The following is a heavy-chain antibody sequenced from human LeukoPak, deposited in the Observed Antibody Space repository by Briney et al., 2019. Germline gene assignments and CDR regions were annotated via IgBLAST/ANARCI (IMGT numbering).Heavy chain of an antibody. Sequence: SETLSLTCTVSGGSISSGGYYWSWIRQHPGKGLEWIGYIYYSGSTNYNPSLKSRVTISVDTSKNQFSLKLSSVTAADTAVYYCARGPRASSDAFDIWGQGTMVTVSS. J-gene: IGHJ3*02. CDR2: IYYSGST. CDR3: ARGPRASSDAFDI. V-gene: IGHV4-61*08. CDR1: GGSISSGGYY.